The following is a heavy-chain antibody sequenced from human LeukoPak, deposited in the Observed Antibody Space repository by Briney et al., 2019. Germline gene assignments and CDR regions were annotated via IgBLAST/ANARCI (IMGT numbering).Heavy chain of an antibody. V-gene: IGHV3-21*01. CDR3: ARWDGSGYYSLDY. CDR2: ISSSSSYI. J-gene: IGHJ4*02. Sequence: GGSLRLSCAASGFTFSSYSMNWVRQAPGKGLEWVSSISSSSSYIYYADSVKGRFTISRDNAKNSLYLQMNSLRAEDTAVYYCARWDGSGYYSLDYWGQGTLVTVAS. D-gene: IGHD3-22*01. CDR1: GFTFSSYS.